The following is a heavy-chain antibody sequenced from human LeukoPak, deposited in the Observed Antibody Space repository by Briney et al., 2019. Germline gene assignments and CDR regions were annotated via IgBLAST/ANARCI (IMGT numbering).Heavy chain of an antibody. CDR3: ARNGRGYYGVHFDY. V-gene: IGHV3-53*01. CDR1: GFTVNSNY. D-gene: IGHD1-26*01. Sequence: PGGSLRLSCAASGFTVNSNYMSWVRQAPGKGLEWVSVIYSGGSTYYADSVKGRFTISRGNSKNMLHLQMNSLRAEDTAVYYCARNGRGYYGVHFDYWGQGTLVTVSS. CDR2: IYSGGST. J-gene: IGHJ4*02.